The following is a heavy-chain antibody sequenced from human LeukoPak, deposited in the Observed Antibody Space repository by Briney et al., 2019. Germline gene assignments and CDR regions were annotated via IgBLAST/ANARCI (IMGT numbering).Heavy chain of an antibody. Sequence: ASVKVSCKASGYTFTSYAMNWVRQAPGQGLEWMGWINPNSGGTNYAQKFQGRVTMTRDTSISTAYMELSRLRSDDTAVYYCARSPHILTGEKFEYWGQGTRVTVSS. V-gene: IGHV1-2*02. CDR1: GYTFTSYA. CDR3: ARSPHILTGEKFEY. J-gene: IGHJ4*02. D-gene: IGHD3-9*01. CDR2: INPNSGGT.